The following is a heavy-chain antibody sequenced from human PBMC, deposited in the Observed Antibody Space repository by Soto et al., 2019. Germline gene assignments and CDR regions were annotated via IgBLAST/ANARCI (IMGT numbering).Heavy chain of an antibody. CDR2: ISSSSSYI. Sequence: GGSLRLSCAASGFTFSTYNMNWVRQAPGKGLEWVSSISSSSSYIYYADSVKGRFTISRDNAKNSLYLQMNSLRAEDTAVYYCARDGERDPYSSRPYYFDYWGQGTLVTVSS. D-gene: IGHD6-13*01. J-gene: IGHJ4*02. CDR1: GFTFSTYN. V-gene: IGHV3-21*01. CDR3: ARDGERDPYSSRPYYFDY.